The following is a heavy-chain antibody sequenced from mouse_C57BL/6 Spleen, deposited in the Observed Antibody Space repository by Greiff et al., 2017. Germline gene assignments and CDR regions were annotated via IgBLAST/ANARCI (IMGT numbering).Heavy chain of an antibody. Sequence: VQLQQSGAELVKPGASVTLSCTASGYTFTSYWMHWVKQRPGRGLEWIGRFDPNSGGTNYNEKFKSKATLTGDKPSSTAYMQLSSLTSEDSAVYYCASENYGCPLDYWGQGTTLTVSS. CDR1: GYTFTSYW. J-gene: IGHJ2*01. CDR2: FDPNSGGT. V-gene: IGHV1-72*01. D-gene: IGHD1-1*01. CDR3: ASENYGCPLDY.